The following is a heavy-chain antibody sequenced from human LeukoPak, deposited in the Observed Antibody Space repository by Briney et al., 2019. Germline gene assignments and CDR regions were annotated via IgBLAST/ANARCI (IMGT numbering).Heavy chain of an antibody. V-gene: IGHV3-15*01. CDR1: GFTFSNAW. J-gene: IGHJ4*02. Sequence: GSLRLSCAASGFTFSNAWMSWVRQAPGKGLEWVGRIKSKTDGGTTDYAAPVKGRFTISRDDSKNTLYLQMNSLKTEDTAVYYCTTSGPSGSLYGSGRLIDYWGQGTLVTVSS. CDR2: IKSKTDGGTT. D-gene: IGHD3-10*01. CDR3: TTSGPSGSLYGSGRLIDY.